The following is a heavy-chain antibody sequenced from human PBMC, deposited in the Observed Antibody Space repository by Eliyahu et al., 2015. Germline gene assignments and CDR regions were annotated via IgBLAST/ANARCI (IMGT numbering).Heavy chain of an antibody. Sequence: EVQLVESGGGLVQPGGSXXLSCSXSGFXFSSYAMHWVRQAPGKGLEYVSAISSNGGSTYYADSVKGRFTISRDNSKNTLYLQMSSLRAEDTAVYYCSSSEVRGVIPFDYWGQGTLVTVSS. CDR1: GFXFSSYA. CDR3: SSSEVRGVIPFDY. V-gene: IGHV3-64D*08. D-gene: IGHD3-10*01. CDR2: ISSNGGST. J-gene: IGHJ4*02.